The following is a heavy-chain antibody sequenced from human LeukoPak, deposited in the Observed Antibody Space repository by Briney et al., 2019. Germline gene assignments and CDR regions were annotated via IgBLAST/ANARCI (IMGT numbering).Heavy chain of an antibody. D-gene: IGHD6-6*01. Sequence: SETLSLTCTVLGGSISSYYWSWIRQPPGKGLEWIGYIYYTGSTNYNPSLKSRVTISVDASKNQFSLKLSSVTAADTAVYYCARRIVKIWQLGYDYWGQGTLVTVSS. J-gene: IGHJ4*02. V-gene: IGHV4-59*01. CDR3: ARRIVKIWQLGYDY. CDR1: GGSISSYY. CDR2: IYYTGST.